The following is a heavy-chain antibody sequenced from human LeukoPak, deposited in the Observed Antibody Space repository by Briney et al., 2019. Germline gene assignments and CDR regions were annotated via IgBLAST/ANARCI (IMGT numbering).Heavy chain of an antibody. CDR1: GFTFSKAW. V-gene: IGHV3-15*01. CDR3: ATDAAYCSGGSCYARFDH. D-gene: IGHD2-15*01. J-gene: IGHJ4*02. Sequence: GGSLRLSCAASGFTFSKAWMTWVRQAPGKGLEWVGRIKRKNDGGTTDYPAPVKGRFTISRDDSKNTLYLQMNSLKIEDTAVYYCATDAAYCSGGSCYARFDHWGQGTLVTVSS. CDR2: IKRKNDGGTT.